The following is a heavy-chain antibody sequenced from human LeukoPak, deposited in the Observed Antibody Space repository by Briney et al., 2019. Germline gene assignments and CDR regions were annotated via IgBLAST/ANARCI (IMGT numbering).Heavy chain of an antibody. CDR2: MDTDGRTT. CDR1: GFNFGSYW. CDR3: ATDLSGSEDR. Sequence: GGSLRLSCVVSGFNFGSYWMHWVRQVPGKGLVWVSRMDTDGRTTDYADSVKGRFTISRDNAKNTLYLQMNSLRVDDTALYYCATDLSGSEDRWGQGTLVTVCS. V-gene: IGHV3-74*01. D-gene: IGHD1-26*01. J-gene: IGHJ5*02.